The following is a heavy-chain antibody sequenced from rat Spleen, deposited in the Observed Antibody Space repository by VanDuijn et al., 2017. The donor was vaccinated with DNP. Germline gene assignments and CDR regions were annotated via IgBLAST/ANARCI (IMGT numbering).Heavy chain of an antibody. J-gene: IGHJ2*01. D-gene: IGHD1-7*01. CDR1: GFSFSDYD. CDR3: ARPAYYGYYFDY. Sequence: EVQLVESGGGLVQPGRSLKLSCAASGFSFSDYDMAWVRQAPTKGLEWVATITNSGGNTYYRDSVKGRFTISRDNAKSTLYLQMDSLRSEDTATYYCARPAYYGYYFDYWGQGVMVTVSS. V-gene: IGHV5-25*01. CDR2: ITNSGGNT.